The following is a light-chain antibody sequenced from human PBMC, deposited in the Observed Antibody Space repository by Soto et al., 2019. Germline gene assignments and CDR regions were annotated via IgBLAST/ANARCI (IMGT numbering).Light chain of an antibody. V-gene: IGKV3-15*01. CDR3: QQYINWPVYT. CDR1: QSVGSS. J-gene: IGKJ5*01. Sequence: IVMTQSPATLSLSPVEGATLSCRASQSVGSSLAWYQQKPGQAPRILIYGAFTRVTGIPARFSGSGSGTEFTLTISSLQSEDFAVYYCQQYINWPVYTFGQGTRLEIK. CDR2: GAF.